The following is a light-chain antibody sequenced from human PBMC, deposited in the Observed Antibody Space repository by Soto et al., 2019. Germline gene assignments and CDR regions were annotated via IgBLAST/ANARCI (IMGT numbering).Light chain of an antibody. CDR1: QSVGNS. J-gene: IGKJ3*01. V-gene: IGKV3-11*01. Sequence: EIVLTQSPATLSLSPEERATLSCRASQSVGNSLAWYQQKPGQAPRLLIYDVSNRAIGIPARFSGSGSGTDFTLTISSVEPEDFAVYYCQQRIDWPFFTFGLWSRVDIK. CDR2: DVS. CDR3: QQRIDWPFFT.